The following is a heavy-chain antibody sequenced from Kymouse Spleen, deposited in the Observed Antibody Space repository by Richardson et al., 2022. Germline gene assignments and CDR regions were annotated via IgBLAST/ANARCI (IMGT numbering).Heavy chain of an antibody. V-gene: IGHV3-73*02. D-gene: IGHD7-27*02. CDR2: IRSKANSYAT. J-gene: IGHJ4*02. CDR3: TRQAELGIDY. Sequence: EVQLVESGGGLVQPGGSLKLSCAASGFTFSGSAMHWVRQASGKGLEWVGRIRSKANSYATAYAASVKGRFTISRDDSKNTAYLQMNSLKTEDTAVYYCTRQAELGIDYWGQGTLVTVSS. CDR1: GFTFSGSA.